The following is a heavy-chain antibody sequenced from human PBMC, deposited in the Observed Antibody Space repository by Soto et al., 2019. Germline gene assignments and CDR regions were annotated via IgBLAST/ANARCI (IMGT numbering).Heavy chain of an antibody. D-gene: IGHD2-2*01. CDR2: IYYSGST. V-gene: IGHV4-39*01. J-gene: IGHJ6*02. CDR1: GGSISSSSYY. CDR3: ARHLPASYYYSYYGMDV. Sequence: SETLSLTCTVSGGSISSSSYYWGWIRQPPGKGLEWIGSIYYSGSTYYNPSLKSRVTISVDTSKNQFSLKLSSVTAADTAVYYCARHLPASYYYSYYGMDVWGQGTTVTGSS.